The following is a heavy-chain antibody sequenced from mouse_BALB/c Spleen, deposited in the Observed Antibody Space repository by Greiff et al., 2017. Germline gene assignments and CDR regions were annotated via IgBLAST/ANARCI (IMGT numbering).Heavy chain of an antibody. CDR2: ISNGGGST. D-gene: IGHD2-3*01. CDR1: GFTFSSYT. CDR3: ARNDGYYRYYAMDY. V-gene: IGHV5-12-2*01. Sequence: EVMLVESGGGLVQPGGSLKLSCAASGFTFSSYTMSWVRQTPEKRLEWVAYISNGGGSTYYPDTVKGRFTISRDNAKNTLYLQMSSLKSEDTAMYYCARNDGYYRYYAMDYWGQGTSVTVSS. J-gene: IGHJ4*01.